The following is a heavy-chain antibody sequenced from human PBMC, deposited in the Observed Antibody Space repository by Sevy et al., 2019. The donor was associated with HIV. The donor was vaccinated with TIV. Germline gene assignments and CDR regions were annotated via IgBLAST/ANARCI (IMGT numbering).Heavy chain of an antibody. J-gene: IGHJ4*02. D-gene: IGHD6-19*01. CDR3: ARGGGNGWYYFDY. V-gene: IGHV1-69*13. Sequence: ASVKVSCKASGGTFSSYGISWVRQAPGQGLEWMGGIIPILGTVNYAQKFQGRVTITADESTKTAYMELGSLRSEDTALYYCARGGGNGWYYFDYWGQETLVTVSS. CDR2: IIPILGTV. CDR1: GGTFSSYG.